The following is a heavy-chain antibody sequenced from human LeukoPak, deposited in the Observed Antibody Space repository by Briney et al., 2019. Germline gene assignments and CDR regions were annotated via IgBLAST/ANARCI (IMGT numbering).Heavy chain of an antibody. J-gene: IGHJ4*02. CDR2: ISAYNGNT. CDR1: GYTFTSYG. Sequence: ASVKVSCKASGYTFTSYGISWVRQAPGQGLEWMGWISAYNGNTNYAQKLQGRVTMTTDTSTSTAYMELRSLRSDDTAVYYCATFGELFPPQVSGCDYWGQGTLVTVSS. CDR3: ATFGELFPPQVSGCDY. D-gene: IGHD3-10*01. V-gene: IGHV1-18*01.